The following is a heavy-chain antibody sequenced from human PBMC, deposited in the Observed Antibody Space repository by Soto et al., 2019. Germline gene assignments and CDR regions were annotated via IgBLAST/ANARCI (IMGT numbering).Heavy chain of an antibody. Sequence: SETLSLTCTVSGGSISSSSYYWGWIRQPPGKGLEWIGSIYYSGSTYYNPSLKSRVTISVDTSKNQFSLKLSSVTAADTAVYYCATTGFCGGRCYSGSAYWGQGTLVTVSS. D-gene: IGHD2-15*01. CDR1: GGSISSSSYY. CDR3: ATTGFCGGRCYSGSAY. J-gene: IGHJ4*02. CDR2: IYYSGST. V-gene: IGHV4-39*01.